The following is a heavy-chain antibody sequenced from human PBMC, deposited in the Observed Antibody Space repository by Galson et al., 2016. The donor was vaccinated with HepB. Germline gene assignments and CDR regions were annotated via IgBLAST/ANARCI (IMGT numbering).Heavy chain of an antibody. CDR3: ARMFPLYSSGWYVRGDGWFDS. V-gene: IGHV3-11*01. J-gene: IGHJ5*01. CDR1: GFTFSYYY. CDR2: ISGDGRTI. D-gene: IGHD6-19*01. Sequence: SLRLSCAASGFTFSYYYMSWIRLAPGKGLEWVSYISGDGRTINYADSVKGRFTISRGNAKNSLYLHMNSLTGEDTAVYYCARMFPLYSSGWYVRGDGWFDSWGQGTLVTVSS.